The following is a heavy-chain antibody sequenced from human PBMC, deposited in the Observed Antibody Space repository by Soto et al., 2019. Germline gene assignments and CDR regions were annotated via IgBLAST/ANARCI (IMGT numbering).Heavy chain of an antibody. V-gene: IGHV4-39*01. D-gene: IGHD2-21*01. Sequence: SETLSLTCTVSGGSISSSSYYWGWIRQPPGKGLEWIGSIYYSGSTYYNPSLKSRVTISVDTSKNQFSLKLSSVTAADTAVYYCARNLFVPLMAFDIWGQGTMVTVSS. CDR2: IYYSGST. CDR1: GGSISSSSYY. CDR3: ARNLFVPLMAFDI. J-gene: IGHJ3*02.